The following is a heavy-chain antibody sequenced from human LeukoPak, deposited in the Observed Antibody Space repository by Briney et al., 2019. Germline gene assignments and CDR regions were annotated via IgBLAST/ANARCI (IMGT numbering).Heavy chain of an antibody. CDR1: GLTFSSYV. CDR2: ISYDGSNK. Sequence: GGSLRLSCAASGLTFSSYVMHWVRQAPGKGLEWVAVISYDGSNKYYADSVKGRFTISRDNSKNTLYLQMNSLRTEDTAVYYCARGYYYDSSGYNPPDAFDIWGQGTMVTVSS. CDR3: ARGYYYDSSGYNPPDAFDI. V-gene: IGHV3-30-3*01. J-gene: IGHJ3*02. D-gene: IGHD3-22*01.